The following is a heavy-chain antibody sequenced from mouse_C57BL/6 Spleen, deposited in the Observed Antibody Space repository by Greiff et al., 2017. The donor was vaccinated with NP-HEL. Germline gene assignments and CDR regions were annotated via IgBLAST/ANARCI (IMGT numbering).Heavy chain of an antibody. CDR1: GYTFTDYY. V-gene: IGHV1-76*01. D-gene: IGHD1-1*01. J-gene: IGHJ2*01. Sequence: QVQLKQSGAELVRPGASVKLSCKASGYTFTDYYINWVKQRPGQGLEWIARIYPGSGNTYYNEKFKGKATLTAEKSSSTAYMQLSSLTSEDSAVYFCARGGSSTYFDYWGQGTTLTVSS. CDR3: ARGGSSTYFDY. CDR2: IYPGSGNT.